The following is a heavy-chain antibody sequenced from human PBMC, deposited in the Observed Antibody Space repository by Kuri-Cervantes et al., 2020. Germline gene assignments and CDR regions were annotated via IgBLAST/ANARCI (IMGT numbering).Heavy chain of an antibody. D-gene: IGHD1-14*01. J-gene: IGHJ3*02. V-gene: IGHV3-53*01. CDR3: AKGPGGKLDAFDI. CDR1: GFTVSSNY. CDR2: IYSGGST. Sequence: GGSLRLSCAASGFTVSSNYMSWVRQAPGKGLEWVSVIYSGGSTYYADSVKGRFTISRDNSKNTLYLQMNSLRAEDTAVYYCAKGPGGKLDAFDIWGQGTKVTVSS.